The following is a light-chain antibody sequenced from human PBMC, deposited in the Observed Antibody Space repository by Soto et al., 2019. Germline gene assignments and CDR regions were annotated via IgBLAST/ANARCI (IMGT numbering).Light chain of an antibody. CDR1: SSDIGGYNF. CDR2: EVF. CDR3: NSYAGNVL. Sequence: QSVLTQPPSASGSPGQLVTISCTGTSSDIGGYNFVSWYQQHPGKAPKLIIYEVFKRPSGVPDRFSGSKSGNAASLTVSGLQAEDEADYYCNSYAGNVLFGGGTQLTVL. V-gene: IGLV2-8*01. J-gene: IGLJ3*02.